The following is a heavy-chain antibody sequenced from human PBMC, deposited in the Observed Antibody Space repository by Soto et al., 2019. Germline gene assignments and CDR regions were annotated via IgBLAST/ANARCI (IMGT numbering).Heavy chain of an antibody. CDR3: TREEWLADYGMDV. CDR2: IRSKAYGGTT. CDR1: GFTFGDYA. Sequence: GGSLRLSCTASGFTFGDYAMSWFRQAPGKGLEWVGFIRSKAYGGTTEYAASLKGRFTISRDDSKSIAYLQMNSLKTEDTAVYYCTREEWLADYGMDVWGQGTTVTVSS. J-gene: IGHJ6*02. D-gene: IGHD6-19*01. V-gene: IGHV3-49*03.